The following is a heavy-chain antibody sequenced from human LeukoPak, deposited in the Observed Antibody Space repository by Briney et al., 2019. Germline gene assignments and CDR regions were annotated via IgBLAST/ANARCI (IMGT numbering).Heavy chain of an antibody. CDR2: ISSSSSTI. V-gene: IGHV3-48*01. J-gene: IGHJ4*02. D-gene: IGHD2-15*01. CDR1: GFTFSSYS. CDR3: ARDSDIVVVVAAGSLDY. Sequence: GGSLRLSCAASGFTFSSYSMNWVRQAPGKGLEWVSYISSSSSTIYYADSVKGRFTISRDNAKNSLYLQMNSLRAEDTAVYYCARDSDIVVVVAAGSLDYWGQGTLVTVSS.